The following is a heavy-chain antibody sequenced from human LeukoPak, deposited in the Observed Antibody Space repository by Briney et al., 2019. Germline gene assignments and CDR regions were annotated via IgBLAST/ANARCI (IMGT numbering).Heavy chain of an antibody. V-gene: IGHV1-2*02. Sequence: ASVKVSCKASGYTFTGYYMHWVRRAPGQGLEWMGWINPNSGGINYAQKFQGRVTMTRDTSISTAYMELSRLRSDDTAVYYCAREPYDSSGYYYSLADYWGQGTLVTVSS. CDR1: GYTFTGYY. D-gene: IGHD3-22*01. J-gene: IGHJ4*02. CDR3: AREPYDSSGYYYSLADY. CDR2: INPNSGGI.